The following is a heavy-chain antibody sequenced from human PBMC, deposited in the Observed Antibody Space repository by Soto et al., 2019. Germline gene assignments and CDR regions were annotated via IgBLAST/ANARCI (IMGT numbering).Heavy chain of an antibody. V-gene: IGHV4-61*01. CDR1: GGFVNSDTHS. CDR2: IYSGGST. Sequence: SETLSLTCTVSGGFVNSDTHSWSWIRQTPGKRLEWIGFIYSGGSTKNPSLRSRVTMSVDTSKNQFSLKLKSVIVADTAVYHCARFVRSCSATTCSTRADVWGQGMTVTVSS. J-gene: IGHJ6*02. CDR3: ARFVRSCSATTCSTRADV. D-gene: IGHD2-2*01.